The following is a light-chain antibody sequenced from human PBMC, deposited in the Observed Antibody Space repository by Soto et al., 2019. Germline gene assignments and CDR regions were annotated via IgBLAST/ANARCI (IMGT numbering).Light chain of an antibody. CDR1: SGDLAIYNY. CDR3: SSYTDSSNYV. Sequence: QSALTQPASVSGSPGQSITISCTGTSGDLAIYNYVSWYQQQPGKAPKLMIYRVTNRPSGVSNRFSGSRSGNTASLTISGLQAEDEADYYCSSYTDSSNYVFGTGTKVTVL. J-gene: IGLJ1*01. V-gene: IGLV2-14*01. CDR2: RVT.